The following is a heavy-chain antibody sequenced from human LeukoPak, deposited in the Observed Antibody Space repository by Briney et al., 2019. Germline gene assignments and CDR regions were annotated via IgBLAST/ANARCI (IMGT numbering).Heavy chain of an antibody. CDR2: MNPNSGNT. V-gene: IGHV1-8*01. CDR1: GYTFTSYD. Sequence: PWASVKVSCKASGYTFTSYDINWVRQATGQGLEWMGWMNPNSGNTGYAQKFQGRVTMTRNTSISTAYMELSSLRSEDTAVYYCARARITMVRGVIIWFDPWGQGTLVTVSP. CDR3: ARARITMVRGVIIWFDP. J-gene: IGHJ5*02. D-gene: IGHD3-10*01.